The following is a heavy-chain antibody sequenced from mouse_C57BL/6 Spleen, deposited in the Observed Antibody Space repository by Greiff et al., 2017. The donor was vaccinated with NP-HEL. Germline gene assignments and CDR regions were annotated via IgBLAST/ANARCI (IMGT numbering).Heavy chain of an antibody. Sequence: QVQLQQSGAELASPGASVTLSCKASGYTFTDHIMNWVKKRPGQGLEWIGRIYPVSGETNYNQKFMGKATFSVDRSSSTVYMVLTSLTSVYPSVYYCGRGYYGSWSMDYWGQGTSVTVSS. D-gene: IGHD1-1*01. V-gene: IGHV1-11*01. CDR2: IYPVSGET. CDR3: GRGYYGSWSMDY. J-gene: IGHJ4*01. CDR1: GYTFTDHI.